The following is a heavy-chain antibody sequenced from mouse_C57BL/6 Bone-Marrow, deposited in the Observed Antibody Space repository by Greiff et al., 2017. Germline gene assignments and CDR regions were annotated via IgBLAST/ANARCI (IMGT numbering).Heavy chain of an antibody. V-gene: IGHV14-4*01. CDR2: IDPENGAT. J-gene: IGHJ3*01. CDR1: GFNIKDDY. Sequence: EVQLQQSGAELVRPGASVKLSCTASGFNIKDDYMHWVKQRPEQGLEWIGWIDPENGATEYASKFHGKATITADTSSNTAYLQLSSLTSEDTAVYYCTTFDGYYVAWFAYWGQGTLVTVSA. D-gene: IGHD2-3*01. CDR3: TTFDGYYVAWFAY.